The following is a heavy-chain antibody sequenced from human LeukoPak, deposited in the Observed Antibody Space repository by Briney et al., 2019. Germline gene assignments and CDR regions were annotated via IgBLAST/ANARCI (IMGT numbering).Heavy chain of an antibody. CDR3: AKDFGRAGVDIVATSLDY. D-gene: IGHD5-12*01. Sequence: PGGSLRLSCAASGFTATSNYMSWVRHAPGKGLEWGSRINADGSTTMYTDSGKGPFTISTDTSTNTLYLQMNSLRAEDTALYYSAKDFGRAGVDIVATSLDYWGQGAMVSVCS. CDR1: GFTATSNY. J-gene: IGHJ4*02. CDR2: INADGSTT. V-gene: IGHV3-74*03.